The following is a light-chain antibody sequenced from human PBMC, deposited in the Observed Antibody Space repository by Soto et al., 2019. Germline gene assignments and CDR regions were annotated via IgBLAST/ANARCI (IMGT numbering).Light chain of an antibody. CDR3: GTWDSRLTVVL. J-gene: IGLJ2*01. Sequence: QSVLTQPPSVSAAPGQNVTISCSGINSNVGSKYVSWFQQVPGTAPKLLIFDDSKRPSGIPDRFFGSKSGTSATLGITGLQTGDEADYYCGTWDSRLTVVLFGAGTKLTVL. CDR2: DDS. V-gene: IGLV1-51*01. CDR1: NSNVGSKY.